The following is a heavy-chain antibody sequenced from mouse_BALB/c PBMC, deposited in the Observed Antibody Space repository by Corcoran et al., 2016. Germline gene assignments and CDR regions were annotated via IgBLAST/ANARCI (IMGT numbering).Heavy chain of an antibody. CDR2: INPNNGGT. Sequence: EVQLQQSGPELVKPGASVKISCKTSGYTFTEYTMHWVKQSHGKSLEGIGGINPNNGGTSYNQKFKGKATLTVDKSSSTAYMELRSLTSEDSAVYYCARRLLRVYAMDYWGQGTSVTVSS. CDR1: GYTFTEYT. V-gene: IGHV1-18*01. D-gene: IGHD1-1*01. CDR3: ARRLLRVYAMDY. J-gene: IGHJ4*01.